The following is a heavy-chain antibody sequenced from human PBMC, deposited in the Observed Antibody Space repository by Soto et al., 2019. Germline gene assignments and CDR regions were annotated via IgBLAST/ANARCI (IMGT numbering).Heavy chain of an antibody. D-gene: IGHD2-21*01. V-gene: IGHV1-46*01. CDR1: GSTFTPYY. CDR2: ISPSGGGT. Sequence: ASVKVSCKASGSTFTPYYIHWVRQAPGQGLEWMGIISPSGGGTSYAPKFQGRVTLTRDTSTNRVYMELRSLRSEDTAVYYCAKEARVRSPAGDWFDSWAQGTLVTVSS. CDR3: AKEARVRSPAGDWFDS. J-gene: IGHJ5*01.